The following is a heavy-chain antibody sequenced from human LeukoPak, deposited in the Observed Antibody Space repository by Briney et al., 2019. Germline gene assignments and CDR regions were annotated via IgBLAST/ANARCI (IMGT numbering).Heavy chain of an antibody. CDR2: IWYDGSNE. J-gene: IGHJ4*02. V-gene: IGHV3-33*01. CDR3: ARDSLAVAGFDY. D-gene: IGHD6-19*01. CDR1: GFTFSSYG. Sequence: GSLRLSCAASGFTFSSYGMHWVRQAPGKGLEWVAVIWYDGSNEYYADSVKGRFTISRDNSKNTLYLQMNSLRAEDTAVYYCARDSLAVAGFDYWGQGTLVTVSS.